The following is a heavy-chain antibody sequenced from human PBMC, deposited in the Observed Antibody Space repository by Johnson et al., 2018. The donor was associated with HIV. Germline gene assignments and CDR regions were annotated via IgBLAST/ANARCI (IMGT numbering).Heavy chain of an antibody. CDR1: GFTFDDYA. J-gene: IGHJ3*02. CDR2: ISWNSGSI. V-gene: IGHV3-9*01. CDR3: AGSGSSGYPDAFDI. Sequence: VQLVESGGGLVQPGRSLRLSCAASGFTFDDYAMHWVRQAPGKGLEWVSGISWNSGSIGYADSVKGRVTLTGDKAKNSLYLQLNSLRAEDTALYYCAGSGSSGYPDAFDIWGQGTMVTVSS. D-gene: IGHD3-22*01.